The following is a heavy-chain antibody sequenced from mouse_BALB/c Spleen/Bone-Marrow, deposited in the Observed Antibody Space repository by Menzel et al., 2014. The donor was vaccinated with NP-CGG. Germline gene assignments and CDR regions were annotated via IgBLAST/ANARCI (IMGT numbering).Heavy chain of an antibody. CDR2: ISYSDST. Sequence: EVKLQESGPSLVKPSQTLSLTRSVTGDSITSGYWNWIRKFPGNKLEYMGYISYSDSTYYNPSLKSRISITRDTSKNQYYLQLNSVTTEDTATYYCARGYGNYRAWFAYWGQGTLVTVSA. D-gene: IGHD2-1*01. J-gene: IGHJ3*01. V-gene: IGHV3-8*02. CDR3: ARGYGNYRAWFAY. CDR1: GDSITSGY.